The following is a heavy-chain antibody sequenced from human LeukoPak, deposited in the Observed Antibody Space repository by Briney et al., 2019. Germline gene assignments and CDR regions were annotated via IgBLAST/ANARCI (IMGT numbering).Heavy chain of an antibody. D-gene: IGHD1-26*01. J-gene: IGHJ4*02. CDR1: GYSFSSYW. CDR3: ATWFNSGSYYGFDY. CDR2: IYPGDSET. V-gene: IGHV5-51*01. Sequence: GESLKISCQGSGYSFSSYWIGWVRQMPGKGLEWMGIIYPGDSETRYSPSFQGQVTVSADKSISTAYLQWSSLQASDTAMYYCATWFNSGSYYGFDYWGQGTLVTVSS.